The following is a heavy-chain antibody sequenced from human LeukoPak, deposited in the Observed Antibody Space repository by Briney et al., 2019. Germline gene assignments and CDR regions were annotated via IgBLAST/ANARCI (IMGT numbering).Heavy chain of an antibody. J-gene: IGHJ4*02. CDR3: ARRDIVVVVSASDY. D-gene: IGHD2-15*01. Sequence: GGSLRLSCAASGLTFRSYAMNWVRQAPGKGLEWVSGITASGDNTYYSDSVKGRFTMSRDNSKNTVYLQMNSLRVDDTVVYYCARRDIVVVVSASDYWGQGTLVTVSS. CDR2: ITASGDNT. V-gene: IGHV3-23*01. CDR1: GLTFRSYA.